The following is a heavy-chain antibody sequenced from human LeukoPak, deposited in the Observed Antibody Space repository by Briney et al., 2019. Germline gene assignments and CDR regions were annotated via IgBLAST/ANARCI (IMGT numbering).Heavy chain of an antibody. D-gene: IGHD4-17*01. Sequence: GASVTVSCTASGYTFTSYGISWVRQAPGQGLEWMGWTSAYNGNTNNAQKLQGRVTMTTDTSTSTAYMELRSLRSDDTAVYYCARYGDYASDNWFDPWGQGTLVTVSS. V-gene: IGHV1-18*01. CDR2: TSAYNGNT. J-gene: IGHJ5*02. CDR3: ARYGDYASDNWFDP. CDR1: GYTFTSYG.